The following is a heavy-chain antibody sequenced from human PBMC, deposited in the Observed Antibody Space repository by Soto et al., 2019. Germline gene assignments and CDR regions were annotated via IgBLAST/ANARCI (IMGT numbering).Heavy chain of an antibody. D-gene: IGHD2-2*02. V-gene: IGHV5-51*01. CDR2: IYPGDSNV. J-gene: IGHJ5*02. CDR3: ARHGKGYTTSEGGYNWFEP. CDR1: EYTFTDYW. Sequence: GESLQISCMGSEYTFTDYWIACVRQTPGKGLDWIGNIYPGDSNVKYSPSFQGQVTLSVDRSINTAYLQLSNLRASDTAIYYCARHGKGYTTSEGGYNWFEPWGEGTLVTVSS.